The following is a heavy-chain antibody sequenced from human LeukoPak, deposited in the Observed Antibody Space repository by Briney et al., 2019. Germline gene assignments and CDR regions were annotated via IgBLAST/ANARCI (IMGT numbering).Heavy chain of an antibody. Sequence: ASVKVSCKASGYTFTDYFLHWVRQAPGQGFEWMGWINPLVGATSYAPQFRGRVTMTRDTSISTVYMELTSLRSDETAVYYCARDIAPSGSWWLDRWGQGTLVTVSS. V-gene: IGHV1-2*02. CDR2: INPLVGAT. CDR3: ARDIAPSGSWWLDR. D-gene: IGHD6-13*01. CDR1: GYTFTDYF. J-gene: IGHJ5*01.